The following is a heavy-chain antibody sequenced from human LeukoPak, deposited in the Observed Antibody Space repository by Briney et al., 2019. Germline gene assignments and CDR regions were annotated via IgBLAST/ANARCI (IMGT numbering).Heavy chain of an antibody. J-gene: IGHJ4*02. CDR1: GFTFSSYG. D-gene: IGHD1-26*01. V-gene: IGHV3-23*01. CDR3: ARVSFTYSGSYSPAYYFDY. Sequence: GGSLRLSCAASGFTFSSYGMSWVRQAPGKGLEWVSAISGSGGSTYYADSVKGRFTISRENAKNSLYLQMNSLRAGDTAVYYCARVSFTYSGSYSPAYYFDYWGQGTLVTVSS. CDR2: ISGSGGST.